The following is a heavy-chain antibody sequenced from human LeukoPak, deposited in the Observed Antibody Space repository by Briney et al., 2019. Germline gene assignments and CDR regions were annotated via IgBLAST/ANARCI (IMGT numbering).Heavy chain of an antibody. V-gene: IGHV4-30-2*01. CDR1: VDSISNESYY. CDR2: IYRGRT. Sequence: PSETLSLTCAVSVDSISNESYYWNWIRQAPGKGPEWIGNIYRGRTRLNPSLTSRVAISVDMSKSQVSLSLTSLTAADTAIYYFAGEGEYGDSYSWGQGALVIVSA. D-gene: IGHD2-21*01. J-gene: IGHJ5*02. CDR3: AGEGEYGDSYS.